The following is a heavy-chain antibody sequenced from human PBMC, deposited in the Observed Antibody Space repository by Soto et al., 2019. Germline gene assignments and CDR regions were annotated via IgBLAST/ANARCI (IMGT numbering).Heavy chain of an antibody. Sequence: ASVKVSCKVFGYTLSELSIQWVGPASGKGLEWMGGFDPEDGETIYAQQFQGRVTMTEDTSTDTAYMELSSLRSEDTAVYYCATYIRFLAWLFDDWGQGTLVTLSS. CDR1: GYTLSELS. V-gene: IGHV1-24*01. J-gene: IGHJ4*02. CDR3: ATYIRFLAWLFDD. D-gene: IGHD3-3*01. CDR2: FDPEDGET.